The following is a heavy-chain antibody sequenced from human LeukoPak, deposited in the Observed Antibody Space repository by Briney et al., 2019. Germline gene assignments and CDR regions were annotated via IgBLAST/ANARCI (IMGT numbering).Heavy chain of an antibody. V-gene: IGHV3-23*01. D-gene: IGHD3-10*01. CDR2: ISGSGGNT. CDR3: AKDRRAGSYDY. CDR1: GFTFSSSA. Sequence: GGSLRLSCAASGFTFSSSAMTWVRQAPGKGLEWVSAISGSGGNTYYADSVKGRFTISRDNSKNTLYLQMNSLRAEDTAVYYCAKDRRAGSYDYWGQGTLVTVSS. J-gene: IGHJ4*02.